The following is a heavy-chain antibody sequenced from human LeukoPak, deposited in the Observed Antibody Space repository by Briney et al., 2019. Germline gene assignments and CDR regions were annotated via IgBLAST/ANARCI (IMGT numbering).Heavy chain of an antibody. CDR3: AKGGGSSSAFSFDY. V-gene: IGHV3-9*01. J-gene: IGHJ4*02. CDR1: GFTFDDYP. D-gene: IGHD6-6*01. Sequence: GGSLRLSCVVSGFTFDDYPMHWVRQAPGKGLECVSGISWNSGNMQYADSVKGRFTISRDNAKNSLYLQMNSLRAEDTALYYCAKGGGSSSAFSFDYWGQGALVTVSS. CDR2: ISWNSGNM.